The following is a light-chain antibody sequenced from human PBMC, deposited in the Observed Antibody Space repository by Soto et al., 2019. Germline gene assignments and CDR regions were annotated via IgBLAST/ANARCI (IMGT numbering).Light chain of an antibody. V-gene: IGKV3-20*01. CDR3: QQYGSSPNT. J-gene: IGKJ2*01. CDR1: QSVSSSY. CDR2: GAS. Sequence: EIVLTQSPGTLSLSPGERATLSCRASQSVSSSYLAWYQQKPGQAPRLLIYGASSRATGIPDRVSGSGSGTDFTLTISRLEPEDCAVYYCQQYGSSPNTFGQGTKLEIK.